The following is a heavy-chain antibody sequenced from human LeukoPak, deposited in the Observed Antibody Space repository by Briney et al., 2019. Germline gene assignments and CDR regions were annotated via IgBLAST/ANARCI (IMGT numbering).Heavy chain of an antibody. D-gene: IGHD6-19*01. J-gene: IGHJ6*02. V-gene: IGHV3-30-3*01. CDR3: ARDGAVAGDYYYGMDV. CDR2: ISYDGSNK. CDR1: GFTFSSYA. Sequence: QPGGSLRLSCAASGFTFSSYAMHWVRQAPGKGLEWVAVISYDGSNKYYADSVKGRFTISRDNSKNTLYLQMNSLRAEDTAVYYCARDGAVAGDYYYGMDVWGQGTSVTASS.